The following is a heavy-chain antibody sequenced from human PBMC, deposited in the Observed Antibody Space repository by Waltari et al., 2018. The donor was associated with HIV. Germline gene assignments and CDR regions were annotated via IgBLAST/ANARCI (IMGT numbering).Heavy chain of an antibody. CDR3: FQH. CDR2: IIPLFGTP. D-gene: IGHD3-22*01. CDR1: AGTFTNNA. Sequence: QVQLVQSGAEVKKPGSSVKVSCKASAGTFTNNAINWVRQAPGQGLEWIGGIIPLFGTPNHAQKFQGRVTITAAVYFCAKGGFGLDYDESGYPSSDYFQHWGQGTPVTVSS. J-gene: IGHJ1*01. V-gene: IGHV1-69*01.